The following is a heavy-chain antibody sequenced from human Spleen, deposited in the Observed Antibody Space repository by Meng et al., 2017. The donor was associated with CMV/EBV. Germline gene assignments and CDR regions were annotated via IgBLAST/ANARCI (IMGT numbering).Heavy chain of an antibody. Sequence: SETLSLTCTVSGGSISSSSYYWGWIRQPPGKGLEWIGSICYSGSTYYNPSLKSRVTISLDTSKNQFSLKLSSVTAADTALYYCARGVRDIVVVPAARRWFDPWGQGTLVTVSS. CDR3: ARGVRDIVVVPAARRWFDP. CDR2: ICYSGST. V-gene: IGHV4-39*07. CDR1: GGSISSSSYY. J-gene: IGHJ5*02. D-gene: IGHD2-2*01.